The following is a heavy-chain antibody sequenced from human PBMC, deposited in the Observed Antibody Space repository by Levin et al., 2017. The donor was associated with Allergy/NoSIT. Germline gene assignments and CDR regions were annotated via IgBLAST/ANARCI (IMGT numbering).Heavy chain of an antibody. CDR1: GGSISGSTYY. Sequence: GSLRLSCTVSGGSISGSTYYWGWIRQPPGKGLEWIGSIYYDGSTYYNPSLKSRITLSVDTSRNQFSLKVRSVTAADTAVYYCASRTYRDWGKGTLVTVSS. CDR2: IYYDGST. J-gene: IGHJ4*02. V-gene: IGHV4-39*01. CDR3: ASRTYRD. D-gene: IGHD2-21*01.